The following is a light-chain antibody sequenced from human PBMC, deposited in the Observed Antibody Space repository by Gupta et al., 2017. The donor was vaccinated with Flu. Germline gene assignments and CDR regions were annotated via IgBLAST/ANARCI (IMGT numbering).Light chain of an antibody. CDR2: KDS. V-gene: IGLV3-27*01. J-gene: IGLJ2*01. CDR3: YSATDNIGV. CDR1: ILGKKY. Sequence: SHELTQPSSVSVSPGQTARITCSGDILGKKYARWFQQKPGQAPGLVIYKDSERPSGIPERFSGSSSGATVTLAINGAQGEDEYYYYSYSATDNIGVFGGGTKLTVL.